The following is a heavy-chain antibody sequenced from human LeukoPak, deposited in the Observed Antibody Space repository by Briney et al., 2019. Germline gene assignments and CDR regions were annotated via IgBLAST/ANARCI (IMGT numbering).Heavy chain of an antibody. D-gene: IGHD6-19*01. CDR1: GGSISSSSYY. Sequence: PSETLSLTCTVSGGSISSSSYYWGWIRQPPGKGLEWIGSIYYSGSTYYNPSLKSRVTISVDTSKNQFSLKLSSVTAADTAVYYCARHIIAVAGSECFQHWGRGTLVTVSS. CDR2: IYYSGST. V-gene: IGHV4-39*01. CDR3: ARHIIAVAGSECFQH. J-gene: IGHJ1*01.